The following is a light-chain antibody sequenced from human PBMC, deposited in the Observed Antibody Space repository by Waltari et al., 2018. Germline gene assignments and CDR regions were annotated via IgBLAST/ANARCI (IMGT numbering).Light chain of an antibody. Sequence: QSVLTQPPSASGTPGQKVTISCSGSSPNIGSNPVNWYQQLPGTAPKLPIYSNNQRPSGVPDRFSGSKSGTSASLAISGLQSEDEADYYCAAWDDSLNGRVFGGGTKLTVL. CDR3: AAWDDSLNGRV. CDR2: SNN. CDR1: SPNIGSNP. V-gene: IGLV1-44*01. J-gene: IGLJ3*02.